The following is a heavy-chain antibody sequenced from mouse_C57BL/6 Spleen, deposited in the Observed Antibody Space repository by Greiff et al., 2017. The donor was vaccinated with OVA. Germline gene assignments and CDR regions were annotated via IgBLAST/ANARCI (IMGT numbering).Heavy chain of an antibody. CDR1: GYTFTDYY. D-gene: IGHD3-2*02. CDR2: INPYNGGT. Sequence: EVKLMESGPVLVKPGASVKMSCKASGYTFTDYYMNWVKQSHGKSLEWIGVINPYNGGTSYNQKFKGKATLTVDKSSSTAYMELNSLTSEDSAVYYCARKEAAQATKGYYYAMDYWGQGTSVTVSS. V-gene: IGHV1-19*01. CDR3: ARKEAAQATKGYYYAMDY. J-gene: IGHJ4*01.